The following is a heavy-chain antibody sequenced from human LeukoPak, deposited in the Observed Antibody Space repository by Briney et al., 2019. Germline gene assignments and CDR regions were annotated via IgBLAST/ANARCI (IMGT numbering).Heavy chain of an antibody. CDR3: ARDYFGYCSGGSCYHDAFDI. CDR1: GYSISSGYY. J-gene: IGHJ3*02. Sequence: SETLSLTCAVSGYSISSGYYWGWIRQPPGKGLEWIGSIYHSGSTYYNPSLKSRVTISVDTSKNQFSLKPSSVTAADTAVYYCARDYFGYCSGGSCYHDAFDIWGQGTMVTVSS. CDR2: IYHSGST. V-gene: IGHV4-38-2*02. D-gene: IGHD2-15*01.